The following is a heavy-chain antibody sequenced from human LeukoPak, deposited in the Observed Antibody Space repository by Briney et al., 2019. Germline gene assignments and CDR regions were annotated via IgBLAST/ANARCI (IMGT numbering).Heavy chain of an antibody. Sequence: ASVKVSCKASGYTFTGYYIHWVRQAPGQGLEWMGWINPNTGGTNYAQDFQGRVTMTRDTSISTAYMELSRLRSDDTAVYYCARGYCSGGSCPYDYWGQGTLVTV. CDR3: ARGYCSGGSCPYDY. CDR1: GYTFTGYY. V-gene: IGHV1-2*02. J-gene: IGHJ4*02. CDR2: INPNTGGT. D-gene: IGHD2-15*01.